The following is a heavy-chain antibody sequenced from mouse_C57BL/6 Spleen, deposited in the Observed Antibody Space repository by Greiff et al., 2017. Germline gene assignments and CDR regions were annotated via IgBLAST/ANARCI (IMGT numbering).Heavy chain of an antibody. CDR2: IYPSDSVT. J-gene: IGHJ4*01. D-gene: IGHD1-1*01. Sequence: QVQLQQPGAELVRPGSSVKLSCKASGYTFTSYWMDWVKQRPGQGLEWIGNIYPSDSVTHYNPKFKDKATLTVDKSSSTAYMQLSSLTSEDSAVYYCARCCYSGSSSYAMDYWGQGTSVTVSS. CDR3: ARCCYSGSSSYAMDY. V-gene: IGHV1-61*01. CDR1: GYTFTSYW.